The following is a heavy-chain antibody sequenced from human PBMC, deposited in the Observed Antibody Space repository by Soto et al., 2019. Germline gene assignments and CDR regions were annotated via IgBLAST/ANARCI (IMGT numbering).Heavy chain of an antibody. D-gene: IGHD1-26*01. CDR1: GFSLSTNGVG. Sequence: QITLKESGPTLVKPTQTLTLTCTFSGFSLSTNGVGVGWIHQPPGQALEWLALIYWDDDKRYRPSLKTRLTITKDTSKNQVVLTMTNMDPMDTGTYYCAHILVGATTRDWGQGTLVTVSS. CDR3: AHILVGATTRD. V-gene: IGHV2-5*02. J-gene: IGHJ4*02. CDR2: IYWDDDK.